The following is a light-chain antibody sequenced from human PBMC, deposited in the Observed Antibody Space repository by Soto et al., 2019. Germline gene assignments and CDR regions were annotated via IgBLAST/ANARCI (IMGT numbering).Light chain of an antibody. CDR3: ASYTSSSTLV. CDR2: DVL. V-gene: IGLV2-14*03. Sequence: QSALTQPASVSGSPGQSITISCTGTSNDVGGHDYVSWYQQHPGKAPKLVIYDVLSRPSGVSDRFSGSKSGHTASLTISGLRPEDEAEYYCASYTSSSTLVFGTGTKLTVL. CDR1: SNDVGGHDY. J-gene: IGLJ1*01.